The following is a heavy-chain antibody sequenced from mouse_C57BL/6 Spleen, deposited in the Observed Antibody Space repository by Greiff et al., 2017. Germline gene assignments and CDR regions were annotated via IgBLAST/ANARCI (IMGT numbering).Heavy chain of an antibody. V-gene: IGHV1-52*01. D-gene: IGHD1-1*01. Sequence: QVQLQQPGAELVRPGSSVKLSCKASGYTFTSYWMHWVKQRPIQGLEWIGNIDPSDSETHYNQKFKDKATLTVDKSSSTAYMQLSSLTSEDSAVYYCARRRGTTVDWYFAVWGTQTTVSVSS. CDR2: IDPSDSET. CDR1: GYTFTSYW. CDR3: ARRRGTTVDWYFAV. J-gene: IGHJ1*03.